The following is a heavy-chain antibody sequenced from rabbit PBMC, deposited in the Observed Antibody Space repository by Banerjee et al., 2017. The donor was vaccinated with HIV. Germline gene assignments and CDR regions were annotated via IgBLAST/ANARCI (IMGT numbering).Heavy chain of an antibody. D-gene: IGHD6-1*01. CDR3: ARCVAYVGANYGRGNL. CDR2: IYAGKGSI. Sequence: QEQLVESGGGLVQPEGSLTLSCKASGFDFSSHYMSWVRQAPGKGLEWIGIIYAGKGSIDYANWVNGRFTISSDNAQNTVDLQMNSLTAADTATYFCARCVAYVGANYGRGNLWGPGTLVTVS. CDR1: GFDFSSHY. J-gene: IGHJ4*01. V-gene: IGHV1S47*01.